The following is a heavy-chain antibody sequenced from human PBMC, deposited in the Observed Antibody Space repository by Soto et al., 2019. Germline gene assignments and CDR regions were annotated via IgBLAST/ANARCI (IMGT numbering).Heavy chain of an antibody. CDR2: IYYSGST. J-gene: IGHJ5*02. Sequence: SETLSLTCTVSGGSISNYYWSWIRQPPGKGLEWIGYIYYSGSTNYNPSLKSRVTISVDTSKNQFSLKLSSVTAADTAVYYCARDRYYYGSGSYFWFDPWGQGTLVTVSS. V-gene: IGHV4-59*01. CDR1: GGSISNYY. D-gene: IGHD3-10*01. CDR3: ARDRYYYGSGSYFWFDP.